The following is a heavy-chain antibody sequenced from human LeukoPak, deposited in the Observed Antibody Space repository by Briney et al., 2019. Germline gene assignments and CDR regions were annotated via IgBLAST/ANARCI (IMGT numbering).Heavy chain of an antibody. CDR1: AFSVSSNY. CDR3: ARVASTSPYFYGMDV. CDR2: IYSGGST. J-gene: IGHJ6*02. V-gene: IGHV3-53*01. Sequence: PGGFLRLSCAASAFSVSSNYMSWVRQAPGKGLEWVSVIYSGGSTYYADSVKGRFTISRDKSKNTVYLQMNSLSAEDTAIYYCARVASTSPYFYGMDVWGQGTTVTVSS.